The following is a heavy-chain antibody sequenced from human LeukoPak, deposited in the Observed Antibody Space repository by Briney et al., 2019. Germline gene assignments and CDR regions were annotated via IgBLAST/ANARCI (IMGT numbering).Heavy chain of an antibody. CDR3: ASELWFGELLAGY. Sequence: GGSLRLSCAASGFTFSSYWMSWVRQAPGKGLKWVANIKQDGSEKYYVDSVKGRFTISRDNAKNSLYLQMNSLRAEDTAVYYCASELWFGELLAGYWGQGTLVTVSS. CDR2: IKQDGSEK. V-gene: IGHV3-7*01. D-gene: IGHD3-10*01. J-gene: IGHJ4*02. CDR1: GFTFSSYW.